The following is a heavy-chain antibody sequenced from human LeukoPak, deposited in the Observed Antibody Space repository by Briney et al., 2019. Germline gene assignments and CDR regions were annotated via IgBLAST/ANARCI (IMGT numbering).Heavy chain of an antibody. CDR2: ISGSGGIT. CDR3: AKGVNFVY. J-gene: IGHJ4*02. V-gene: IGHV3-23*01. CDR1: GFTFSSYG. Sequence: GGSLRLSCAASGFTFSSYGMSWVRQAPGKGLEWVSAISGSGGITYYADSVKGRFTISRDSSRNTLYLRMNSLRAEDTAVYYCAKGVNFVYWGQGTLVTVSS. D-gene: IGHD2-21*01.